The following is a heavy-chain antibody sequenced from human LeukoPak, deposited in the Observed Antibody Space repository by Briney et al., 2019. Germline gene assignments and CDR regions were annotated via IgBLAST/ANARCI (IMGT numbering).Heavy chain of an antibody. D-gene: IGHD6-13*01. CDR2: IYYSGST. V-gene: IGHV4-59*01. CDR1: GGSISSYY. J-gene: IGHJ4*02. Sequence: PSETLSLTCTVSGGSISSYYWSWIRQPPGKGLEWIGYIYYSGSTNYNPSLKSRVTISVDTSKNQFSLKLSSVTAADTAVYYCARRTAYPAGYFDYWGQGTLVTVSS. CDR3: ARRTAYPAGYFDY.